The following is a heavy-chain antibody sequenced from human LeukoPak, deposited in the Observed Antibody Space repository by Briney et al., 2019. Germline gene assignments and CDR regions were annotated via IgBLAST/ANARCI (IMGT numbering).Heavy chain of an antibody. CDR1: GFTFTSSA. CDR3: AAESGDILTAIDP. D-gene: IGHD3-9*01. J-gene: IGHJ5*02. Sequence: GASVKVSCKASGFTFTSSAVQWVRQARGQRLEWIGWIVVGSGNTNYAQKFQERVTITRDMSTSTAYTELSSLRSEDTAVYYCAAESGDILTAIDPWGQGTLVTVSS. V-gene: IGHV1-58*01. CDR2: IVVGSGNT.